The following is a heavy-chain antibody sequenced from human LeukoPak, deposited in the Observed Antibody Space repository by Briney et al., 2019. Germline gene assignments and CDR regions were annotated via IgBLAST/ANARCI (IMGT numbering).Heavy chain of an antibody. Sequence: SETLSLTCTVSGGSISSYYWSWIRQPPGKGLEWIGYICYSGSTNYNPSLKSRVTISVDTSKNQFSLKLSSVTAADTAVYYCASHLRYCSGGSCYAHFQHWGQGTLVTVSS. CDR3: ASHLRYCSGGSCYAHFQH. D-gene: IGHD2-15*01. J-gene: IGHJ1*01. V-gene: IGHV4-59*01. CDR2: ICYSGST. CDR1: GGSISSYY.